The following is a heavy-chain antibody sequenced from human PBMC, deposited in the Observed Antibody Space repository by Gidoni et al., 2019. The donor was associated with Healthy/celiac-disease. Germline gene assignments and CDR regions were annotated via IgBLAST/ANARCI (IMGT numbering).Heavy chain of an antibody. D-gene: IGHD5-18*01. CDR2: IRSKAYGGTT. V-gene: IGHV3-49*05. Sequence: DVQLVVTGGGTVTSGRSLSPSSTASGITFGDYALCGCGQAPGMGLEWGGFIRSKAYGGTTKYAGAGEGRISNSRDGSESIAYLQMNGLKTEDAAVYYCTRVKKTAMVFYYYYYCMDVWGKGTTVTVSS. CDR3: TRVKKTAMVFYYYYYCMDV. J-gene: IGHJ6*03. CDR1: GITFGDYA.